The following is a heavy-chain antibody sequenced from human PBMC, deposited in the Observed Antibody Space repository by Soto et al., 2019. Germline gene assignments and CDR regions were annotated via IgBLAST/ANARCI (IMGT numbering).Heavy chain of an antibody. D-gene: IGHD6-13*01. CDR1: GGSISSGGYY. J-gene: IGHJ4*02. Sequence: PSETLSLTCTVSGGSISSGGYYWGWIRQHPGKGLEWIGYIYYSGSTYYNPSLKSRVTISVDTSKNQFSLKLSSVTAADTAVYYCAIGIAAAGYYFDYWGRGTLVTVSS. CDR2: IYYSGST. CDR3: AIGIAAAGYYFDY. V-gene: IGHV4-31*03.